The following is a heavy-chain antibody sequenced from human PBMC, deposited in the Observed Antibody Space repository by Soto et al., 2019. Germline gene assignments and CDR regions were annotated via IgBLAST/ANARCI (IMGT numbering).Heavy chain of an antibody. CDR3: AKGKDIVVVPAAIDYYLDV. CDR1: GFTFSSYA. V-gene: IGHV3-23*01. CDR2: MSGSGGST. Sequence: EVQLLESGGGLVQPGGSLTLSCAASGFTFSSYAMSWVRQAPGKGLEWVSAMSGSGGSTYYADSVKGRFTISRDNSKNTLYLQMNSLRAEDTDVYNCAKGKDIVVVPAAIDYYLDVWGKGTTVIVSS. D-gene: IGHD2-2*02. J-gene: IGHJ6*03.